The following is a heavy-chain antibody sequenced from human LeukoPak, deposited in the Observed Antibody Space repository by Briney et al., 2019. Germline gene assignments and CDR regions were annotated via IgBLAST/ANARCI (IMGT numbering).Heavy chain of an antibody. CDR2: ISSSSSYT. J-gene: IGHJ4*02. V-gene: IGHV3-11*05. D-gene: IGHD6-13*01. CDR3: ARGQQLVPLDY. CDR1: GFTFSDYY. Sequence: GGSLTLSCAASGFTFSDYYMSWIRQAPGKGLEWVSYISSSSSYTNYADSVKGRFTISRDNAKNSLYLQMNSLRAEATAVYYCARGQQLVPLDYWGQGTLVTVSS.